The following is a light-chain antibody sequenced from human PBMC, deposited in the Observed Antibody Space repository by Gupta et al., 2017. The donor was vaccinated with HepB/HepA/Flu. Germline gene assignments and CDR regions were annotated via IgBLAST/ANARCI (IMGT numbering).Light chain of an antibody. V-gene: IGKV3-20*01. Sequence: IVLTQSPGTLSLSPGKTATLSCRASQSVKSNYLAWYQQKPGQAPRLLIYGISTRATGIPARFSGSGSGTDFTLTSSRLEPEDFAVYYCQQYASSPTFGHGTKV. CDR1: QSVKSNY. J-gene: IGKJ3*01. CDR3: QQYASSPT. CDR2: GIS.